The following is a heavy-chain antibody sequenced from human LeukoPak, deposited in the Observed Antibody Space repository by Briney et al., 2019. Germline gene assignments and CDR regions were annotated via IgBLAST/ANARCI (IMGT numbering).Heavy chain of an antibody. V-gene: IGHV3-9*01. Sequence: GGSLRLSCAASGFTFDDYAMHWVRQAPGKGLEWVSGISWSSGTIGYADSVEGRFTTSRDNAKNSLYLQMNSLRPEDTAFYYCAKDRGAVAGTSTWFDPWGQGTLVTVSS. CDR1: GFTFDDYA. J-gene: IGHJ5*02. CDR3: AKDRGAVAGTSTWFDP. CDR2: ISWSSGTI. D-gene: IGHD6-19*01.